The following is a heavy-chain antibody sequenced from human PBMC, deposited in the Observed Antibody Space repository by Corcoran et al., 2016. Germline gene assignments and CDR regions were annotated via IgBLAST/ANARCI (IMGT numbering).Heavy chain of an antibody. D-gene: IGHD3-3*01. CDR2: INPSGGST. V-gene: IGHV1-46*01. CDR1: GYTFTSYY. J-gene: IGHJ6*02. CDR3: ARDRIEIFGVAIYYYDGMDV. Sequence: QVQLVQSGAEVKKPGASVKVSCKASGYTFTSYYMHWVRQAPGQGLEWMGIINPSGGSTSYAQKFQGRVTMTRDTSTSTVYMELSSLRSEDTAVYYGARDRIEIFGVAIYYYDGMDVWGQGTTVTVSS.